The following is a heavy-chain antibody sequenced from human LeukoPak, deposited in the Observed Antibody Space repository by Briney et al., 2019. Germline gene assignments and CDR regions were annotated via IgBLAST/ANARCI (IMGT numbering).Heavy chain of an antibody. CDR1: GGTFSSYA. CDR2: IIPILGIA. J-gene: IGHJ4*02. D-gene: IGHD4-17*01. CDR3: ARDTSYSTVTTGLYY. Sequence: ASVKVSCKASGGTFSSYAISWVRQAPGQGLEWMGRIIPILGIANYAQKFQGRVTITADKSTSTAYMELSSLRSEDTAVYYCARDTSYSTVTTGLYYWGQGTLVTVSS. V-gene: IGHV1-69*04.